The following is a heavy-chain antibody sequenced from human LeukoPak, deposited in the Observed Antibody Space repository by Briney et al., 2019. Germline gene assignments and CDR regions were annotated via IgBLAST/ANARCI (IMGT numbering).Heavy chain of an antibody. CDR1: GGSFSGYS. D-gene: IGHD6-19*01. CDR2: TNHRGST. Sequence: SETLSLTCAFSGGSFSGYSWSWIRQAPGQGLEWIGETNHRGSTNYNPSLKSRVTISVDASKSQFYLKLSSVTAADTAVYYCARVSRWFLAVAGYADFWGQGTQVTVSS. J-gene: IGHJ4*02. V-gene: IGHV4-34*01. CDR3: ARVSRWFLAVAGYADF.